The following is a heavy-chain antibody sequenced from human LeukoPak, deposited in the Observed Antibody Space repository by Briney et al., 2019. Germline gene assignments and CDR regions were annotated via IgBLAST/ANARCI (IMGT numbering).Heavy chain of an antibody. Sequence: GASVKVSCKASGYTFTSYDINWVRQATGQGLEWMGWMNPNSGNTGYAQKFQGRVTMTRNTSISTAYMELSSLRSEDTAVYYCARGYSVRGVMPYWGQGTLVTVSS. D-gene: IGHD3-10*01. V-gene: IGHV1-8*01. CDR2: MNPNSGNT. J-gene: IGHJ4*02. CDR1: GYTFTSYD. CDR3: ARGYSVRGVMPY.